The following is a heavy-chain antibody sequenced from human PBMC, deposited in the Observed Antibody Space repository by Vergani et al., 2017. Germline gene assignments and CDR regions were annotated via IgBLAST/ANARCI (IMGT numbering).Heavy chain of an antibody. V-gene: IGHV1-2*02. CDR2: IVPNNGGT. CDR3: GRGLLPSTGAGHFDF. Sequence: QVQLVQSGPEVKKPGASVRVSCKASGYTFNVFYIHWMRQAPGQGPEWMGWIVPNNGGTNYAQKFQGRVTMTRGTSISTAYMELSSLKSDDTAMYFCGRGLLPSTGAGHFDFWGQGTLVTVSS. J-gene: IGHJ4*02. CDR1: GYTFNVFY. D-gene: IGHD7-27*01.